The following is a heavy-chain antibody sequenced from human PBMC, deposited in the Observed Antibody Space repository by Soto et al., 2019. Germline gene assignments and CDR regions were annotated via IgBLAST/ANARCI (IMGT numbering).Heavy chain of an antibody. J-gene: IGHJ6*03. V-gene: IGHV1-3*01. CDR1: GYTFTSYA. D-gene: IGHD4-17*01. CDR2: INAGNGNT. CDR3: ARTVGYGDYVYYYYSYMDV. Sequence: ASVKVSCKASGYTFTSYAMHWVRQAPGQRLEWMGWINAGNGNTKYSQKFQGRVTITRDTSASTAYMELSSLRSEDTAVYYCARTVGYGDYVYYYYSYMDVWGKGTTVAVSS.